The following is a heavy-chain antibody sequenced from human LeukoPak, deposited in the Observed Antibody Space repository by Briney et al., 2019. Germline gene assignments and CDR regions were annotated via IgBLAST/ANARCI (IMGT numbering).Heavy chain of an antibody. CDR3: ARVGGYYDSHNWFDP. D-gene: IGHD3-22*01. V-gene: IGHV3-30*02. J-gene: IGHJ5*02. Sequence: PGGSLRLSCAASGFTFSSYGMHWVRQAPGKGLEWVAFIRYDGSNKYYADSVKGRFTISRDNSKNTLYLQMNSLRAEDTAVYYCARVGGYYDSHNWFDPWGQGTLVTVSS. CDR2: IRYDGSNK. CDR1: GFTFSSYG.